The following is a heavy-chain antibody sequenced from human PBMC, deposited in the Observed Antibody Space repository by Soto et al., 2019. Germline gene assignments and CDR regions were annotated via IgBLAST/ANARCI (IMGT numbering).Heavy chain of an antibody. V-gene: IGHV1-18*01. J-gene: IGHJ3*02. CDR3: AREESSTSCYTGCSSSADDAFDI. D-gene: IGHD2-2*02. CDR1: GYTFTSYG. Sequence: QVQLVQSGAEVKKPGAAVKVSCKASGYTFTSYGISWVRQAPGQGLEWMGWISAYNGNTNYAQKLQGRVTMTTDTSTSTAYMELRSLRSDDTAVYYCAREESSTSCYTGCSSSADDAFDIWGQGTMVTVSS. CDR2: ISAYNGNT.